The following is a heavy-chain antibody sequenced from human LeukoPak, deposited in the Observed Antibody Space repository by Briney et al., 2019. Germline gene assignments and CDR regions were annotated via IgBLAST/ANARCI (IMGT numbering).Heavy chain of an antibody. J-gene: IGHJ3*02. D-gene: IGHD3-22*01. CDR3: ARDYTMTHAFDI. CDR1: GGSMSNYY. CDR2: IYDTGST. V-gene: IGHV4-59*01. Sequence: SETLSLTCCISGGSMSNYYWSWIRQPPGKALEWIGYIYDTGSTNYNPSLKSRVTISIDTSKNQFSLKLSSVTAADTALYYCARDYTMTHAFDIWGQGTLVTVSS.